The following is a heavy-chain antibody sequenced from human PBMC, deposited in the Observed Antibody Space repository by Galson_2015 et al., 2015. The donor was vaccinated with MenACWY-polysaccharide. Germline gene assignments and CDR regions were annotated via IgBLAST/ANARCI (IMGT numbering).Heavy chain of an antibody. V-gene: IGHV3-74*03. CDR3: ARPASPGGSAYAMDV. CDR2: INSGATSI. J-gene: IGHJ6*02. Sequence: SLRLSCAASGFTFGNYWMHWVRQTPGKGLVWVSRINSGATSIAYADSVKGRFTISRDNAKNTLYLQMDSLRAEDTAVYYCARPASPGGSAYAMDVWGQGTMVTVS. D-gene: IGHD2-8*02. CDR1: GFTFGNYW.